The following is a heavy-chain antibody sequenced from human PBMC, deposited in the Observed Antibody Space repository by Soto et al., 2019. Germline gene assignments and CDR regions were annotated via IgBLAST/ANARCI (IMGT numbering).Heavy chain of an antibody. CDR3: ASSHYYDSSGHEHFDY. V-gene: IGHV5-51*01. CDR2: IYPGDSDT. D-gene: IGHD3-22*01. Sequence: GESLKISCKGSGYSFTSYWIGWVRQMPGKGPEWMGIIYPGDSDTRYSPSFQGQVTISADKSISTAYLQWSSLKASDTAMYYCASSHYYDSSGHEHFDYWGQGTLVTVSS. J-gene: IGHJ4*02. CDR1: GYSFTSYW.